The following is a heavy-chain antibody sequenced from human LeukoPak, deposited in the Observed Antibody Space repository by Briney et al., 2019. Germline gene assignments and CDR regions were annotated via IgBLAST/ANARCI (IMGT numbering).Heavy chain of an antibody. Sequence: GGSLRLSCATSGFSFDNHGMHWVRQAPGKELEWVTFVRFDGSYQLYTDSVEGRFTISRDNSKSTLYLQMTSLRPEDTALYYCAKDRTFEEYSFDFWGRGTLVTVSS. D-gene: IGHD3-10*01. J-gene: IGHJ4*02. CDR3: AKDRTFEEYSFDF. V-gene: IGHV3-30*02. CDR2: VRFDGSYQ. CDR1: GFSFDNHG.